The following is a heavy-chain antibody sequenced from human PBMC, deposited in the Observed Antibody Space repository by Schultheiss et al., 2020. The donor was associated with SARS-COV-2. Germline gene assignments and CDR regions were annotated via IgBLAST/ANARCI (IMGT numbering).Heavy chain of an antibody. J-gene: IGHJ6*02. CDR2: IYAGGST. V-gene: IGHV4-61*09. CDR3: AREGGYCTGGVCSRGYYGMDV. CDR1: GGSISSGTYY. Sequence: SETLSLTCSVSGGSISSGTYYWSWIRQPAGRGLEWIGHIYAGGSTKYNPSLKSRVAMSLDTSKNQFSLKLSSVTAADTAVYYCAREGGYCTGGVCSRGYYGMDVWGQGTTVTVSS. D-gene: IGHD2-8*02.